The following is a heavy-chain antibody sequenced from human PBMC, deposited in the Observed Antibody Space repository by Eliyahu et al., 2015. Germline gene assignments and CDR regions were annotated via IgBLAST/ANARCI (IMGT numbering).Heavy chain of an antibody. CDR2: IIPIFGTA. CDR1: GGTFSSYA. CDR3: ARMYAIWSGYPPDYYYGMDV. Sequence: QVQLVQSGAEVKKPGSSVKVSCKASGGTFSSYAXXXVRQAPGQGLEWMGGIIPIFGTANYAQKFQGRVTITADESTSTAYMELSSLRSEDTAVYYCARMYAIWSGYPPDYYYGMDVWPRDHGHRLL. D-gene: IGHD3-3*01. V-gene: IGHV1-69*01. J-gene: IGHJ6*02.